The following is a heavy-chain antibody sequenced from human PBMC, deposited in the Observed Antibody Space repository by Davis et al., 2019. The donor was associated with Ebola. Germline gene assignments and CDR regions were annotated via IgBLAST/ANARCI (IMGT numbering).Heavy chain of an antibody. Sequence: AASVKVSCKASGYTFTSYDINWVRQATGQGLEWMGWMNPNSGNTGYAQKFQGRVTMTRNTSISTAYMELSSLRSEDTAVYYCARNQLYGDRLNYYYYYAMDVRGQGTTVTVS. D-gene: IGHD1-14*01. CDR1: GYTFTSYD. CDR3: ARNQLYGDRLNYYYYYAMDV. CDR2: MNPNSGNT. J-gene: IGHJ6*02. V-gene: IGHV1-8*01.